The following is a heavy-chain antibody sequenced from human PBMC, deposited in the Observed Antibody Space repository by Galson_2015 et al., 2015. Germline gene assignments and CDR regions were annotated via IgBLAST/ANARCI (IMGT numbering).Heavy chain of an antibody. CDR1: GFTFSSYS. J-gene: IGHJ3*02. CDR3: ARVGVDCGKGGAFDI. D-gene: IGHD4-23*01. V-gene: IGHV3-21*01. CDR2: ISSSSSYI. Sequence: SLRLSCAASGFTFSSYSMNWVRQAPGKGLEWVSSISSSSSYIYYADSVKGRFTISRDNAKNSLYLQMNSLRAEDTAVYYCARVGVDCGKGGAFDIWGQGTMVTVSS.